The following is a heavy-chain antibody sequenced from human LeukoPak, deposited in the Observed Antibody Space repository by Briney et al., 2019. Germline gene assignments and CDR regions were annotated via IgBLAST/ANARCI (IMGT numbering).Heavy chain of an antibody. CDR2: VSQSENT. CDR1: GDSISSSYY. V-gene: IGHV4-38-2*01. Sequence: PSETLSLTCYVSGDSISSSYYWGWIRQPPGKGLEWIASVSQSENTYYNPSLKSRVTISVDTSKNQISLKVRSATAADTAVYYCARTTEDCSSTSCYQYWFDPWGQGTLVTVSS. CDR3: ARTTEDCSSTSCYQYWFDP. J-gene: IGHJ5*02. D-gene: IGHD2-2*01.